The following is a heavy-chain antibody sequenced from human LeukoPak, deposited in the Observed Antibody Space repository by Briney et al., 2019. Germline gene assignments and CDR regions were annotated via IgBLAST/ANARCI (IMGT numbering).Heavy chain of an antibody. Sequence: ASVKVSCKASGYTFTGYYMHWARQAPGQGLEWMGWINPNSGDTNYAQKFQGRVTMTRDTSISTAYMELSRLRSDDTAVYYCARDKSGNSGWYSYFDYWGQGTLVTVSS. CDR3: ARDKSGNSGWYSYFDY. CDR2: INPNSGDT. CDR1: GYTFTGYY. D-gene: IGHD6-19*01. J-gene: IGHJ4*02. V-gene: IGHV1-2*02.